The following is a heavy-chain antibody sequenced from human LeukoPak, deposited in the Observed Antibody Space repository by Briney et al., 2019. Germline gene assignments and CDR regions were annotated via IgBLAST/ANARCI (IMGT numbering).Heavy chain of an antibody. V-gene: IGHV3-74*01. CDR2: IDSDGSGT. Sequence: GGSPGLSCSASGLTLSGYWMHWVRQIPGKGLVWVSRIDSDGSGTSYADSVKGRFTISKDDVKNMLYLQMNSLRVEDTGLYYCSTVEHFWGQGTLVTVSS. CDR1: GLTLSGYW. J-gene: IGHJ4*02. D-gene: IGHD1/OR15-1a*01. CDR3: STVEHF.